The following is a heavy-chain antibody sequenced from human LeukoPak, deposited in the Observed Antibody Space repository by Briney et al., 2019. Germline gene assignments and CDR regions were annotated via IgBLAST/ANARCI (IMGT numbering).Heavy chain of an antibody. CDR2: ISPSGTYI. CDR1: GFTFSSYS. D-gene: IGHD3-16*01. Sequence: PGGSLRLSCAASGFTFSSYSMNWVRQAPGKGLEWVSSISPSGTYISYMDSLKGRFTISRDNAKSSLYLQMNNLRVEDTGLYYCARDREGSGRFGTDVWGQGTTVTVSS. CDR3: ARDREGSGRFGTDV. V-gene: IGHV3-21*06. J-gene: IGHJ6*02.